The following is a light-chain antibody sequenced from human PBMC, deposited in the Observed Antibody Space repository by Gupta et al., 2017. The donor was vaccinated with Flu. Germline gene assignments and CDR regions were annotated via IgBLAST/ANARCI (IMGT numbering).Light chain of an antibody. CDR1: ALPKQY. V-gene: IGLV3-25*02. J-gene: IGLJ3*02. Sequence: SYQLTQPPSVSASPGQTARNTCSGDALPKQYAYWYQQKPGQAPVLVIYKDSERPSGVSERFSGSSSGTTVTLTICGVQAEDEADYYCQSADSSGTSWVIGGGTKLTVL. CDR2: KDS. CDR3: QSADSSGTSWV.